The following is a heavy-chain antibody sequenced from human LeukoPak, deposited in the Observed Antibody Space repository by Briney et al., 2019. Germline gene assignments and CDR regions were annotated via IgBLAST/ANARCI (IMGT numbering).Heavy chain of an antibody. CDR1: GYTFTSYG. CDR2: INTNTGNP. Sequence: ASVKVSCKASGYTFTSYGMNWVRQAPGQGLEWMGWINTNTGNPAYAQGFTGRFVFSLDTSVSTAYLQISSLKAEDTAVYYCARGSYYDFWSGYYSNWFDPWGQGTLVTVSS. CDR3: ARGSYYDFWSGYYSNWFDP. J-gene: IGHJ5*02. V-gene: IGHV7-4-1*02. D-gene: IGHD3-3*01.